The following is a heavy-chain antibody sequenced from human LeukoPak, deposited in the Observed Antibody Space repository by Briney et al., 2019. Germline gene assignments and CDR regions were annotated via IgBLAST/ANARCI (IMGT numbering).Heavy chain of an antibody. D-gene: IGHD3-16*02. CDR1: GYTFTSHG. J-gene: IGHJ4*02. V-gene: IGHV1-18*01. CDR2: ISAYNGKT. Sequence: ASVKVSCKASGYTFTSHGISWVRQAPGQGLEWMGWISAYNGKTNYAQKLQGRVTMTTDTSTSTAYMELRSLRSDDTAVYYCARERIMITFGGVIGPYYFDYWGQGTLVTVSS. CDR3: ARERIMITFGGVIGPYYFDY.